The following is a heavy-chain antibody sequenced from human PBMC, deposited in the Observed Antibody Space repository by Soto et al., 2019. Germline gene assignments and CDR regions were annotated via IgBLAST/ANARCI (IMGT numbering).Heavy chain of an antibody. CDR2: ISGYRGNT. D-gene: IGHD2-2*01. J-gene: IGHJ4*02. CDR3: AREYCTSSSCYGVDY. V-gene: IGHV1-18*01. Sequence: ASVKVSCKASGDTFTTYGISWVRQAPGQGLEWMGWISGYRGNTKSAQKFQGRLIMTADTSTSTAYMELGSLRSDDTAVYYCAREYCTSSSCYGVDYWGQGTLVTVSS. CDR1: GDTFTTYG.